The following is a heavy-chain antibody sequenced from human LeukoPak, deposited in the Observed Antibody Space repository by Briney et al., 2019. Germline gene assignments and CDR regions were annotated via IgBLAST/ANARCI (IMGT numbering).Heavy chain of an antibody. J-gene: IGHJ3*02. CDR3: VGVLAARRAFDI. Sequence: GESLKISCRGSGYKFTNYWIAWVRQMPGKGLEWMGIVYPADSDTRYSPSFQGQVTISADKSISTAYLQWSSLKASDTAMYYCVGVLAARRAFDIWGQGTMVTVSS. CDR1: GYKFTNYW. D-gene: IGHD6-6*01. CDR2: VYPADSDT. V-gene: IGHV5-51*01.